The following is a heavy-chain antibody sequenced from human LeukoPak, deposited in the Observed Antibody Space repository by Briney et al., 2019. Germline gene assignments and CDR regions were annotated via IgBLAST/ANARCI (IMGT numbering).Heavy chain of an antibody. D-gene: IGHD6-25*01. J-gene: IGHJ4*02. Sequence: GGSLRLSCAPWGLTLRYPWMHGVRQTPGKGLVWVSRINSDGSDTTYADSVKGRFTISRDNAKNTLYLQMNSLRVEDTTVYHGARSSAATTLSLSYWGLGTLVTVSS. V-gene: IGHV3-74*01. CDR3: ARSSAATTLSLSY. CDR2: INSDGSDT. CDR1: GLTLRYPW.